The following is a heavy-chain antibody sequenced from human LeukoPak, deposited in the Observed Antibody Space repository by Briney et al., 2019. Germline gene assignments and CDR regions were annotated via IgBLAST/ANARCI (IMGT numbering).Heavy chain of an antibody. D-gene: IGHD3-22*01. CDR2: ISYDGSKK. CDR3: AKDLILTWEHDYYDSSGGVDY. CDR1: GFTFSSYA. J-gene: IGHJ4*02. Sequence: GGSLRLSCAASGFTFSSYAMHWVRQAPGKGLEWVAVISYDGSKKYYADSVKGRFTISRDNSKNTLYLQMNSLRAEDTAVYYCAKDLILTWEHDYYDSSGGVDYWGQGTLVTVSS. V-gene: IGHV3-30*04.